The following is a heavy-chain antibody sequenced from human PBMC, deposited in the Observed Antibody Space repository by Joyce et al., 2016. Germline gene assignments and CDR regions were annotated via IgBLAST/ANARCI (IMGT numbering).Heavy chain of an antibody. CDR3: AAAPDYYDSSGYYYSAFDI. CDR2: IVVGSGNT. D-gene: IGHD3-22*01. Sequence: QMQLVQSGPEVKKPGTSVKVSCKASGFTFTSSAMQWVRQARGQRLEWIGWIVVGSGNTNYAQKSQERVTITREMSTSTAYMELSSLRSEDTAVYYCAAAPDYYDSSGYYYSAFDIWGQGTMVTVSS. CDR1: GFTFTSSA. V-gene: IGHV1-58*02. J-gene: IGHJ3*02.